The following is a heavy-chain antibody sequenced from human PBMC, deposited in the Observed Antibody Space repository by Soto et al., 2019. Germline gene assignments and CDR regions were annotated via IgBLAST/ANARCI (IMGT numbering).Heavy chain of an antibody. CDR2: IIPIFGTA. CDR1: GGTFSSYA. D-gene: IGHD2-2*01. CDR3: ASTKLGYCSSTSCGYFDY. J-gene: IGHJ4*02. V-gene: IGHV1-69*01. Sequence: QVQLVQSGAEVKKPGSSVKVSCKASGGTFSSYAISRVRQAPGQGLEWMGGIIPIFGTANYAQKFQGRVTITADESTSTAYMELSSLRSEDTAVYYCASTKLGYCSSTSCGYFDYWGQGTLVTVSS.